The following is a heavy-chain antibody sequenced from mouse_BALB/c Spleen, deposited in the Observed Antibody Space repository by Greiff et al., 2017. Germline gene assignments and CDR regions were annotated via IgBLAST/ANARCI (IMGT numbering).Heavy chain of an antibody. CDR1: GFTFSSFG. CDR2: ISSGSSTI. D-gene: IGHD4-1*01. J-gene: IGHJ2*01. Sequence: DVKLVESGGGLVQPGGSRKLSCAASGFTFSSFGMHWVRQAPEKGLEWVAYISSGSSTIYYADTVKGRFTISRDNPKNTLFLQMTSLRSEDTAMYYCARKLYYFDYWGQGTTLTVSS. V-gene: IGHV5-17*02. CDR3: ARKLYYFDY.